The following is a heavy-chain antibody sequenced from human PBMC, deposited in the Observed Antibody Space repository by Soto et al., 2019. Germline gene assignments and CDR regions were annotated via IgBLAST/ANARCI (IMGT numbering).Heavy chain of an antibody. V-gene: IGHV3-74*01. J-gene: IGHJ4*02. CDR1: GFTFSSYW. Sequence: GGSLRLSCAASGFTFSSYWMHWVRQAPGKGLVWVSRINSDGSSTSYADSVKGRFTISRDNAKNTLYLQMNSLRAEDTAVYYCARTNMDYGEAFDYWGQGTLVTVSS. CDR2: INSDGSST. CDR3: ARTNMDYGEAFDY. D-gene: IGHD4-17*01.